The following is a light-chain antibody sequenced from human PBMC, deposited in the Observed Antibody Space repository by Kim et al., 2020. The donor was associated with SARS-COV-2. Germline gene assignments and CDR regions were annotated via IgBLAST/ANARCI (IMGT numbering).Light chain of an antibody. Sequence: SVSPGQTASITCSGDKVGDKYACWYQQKPGQSPVLVIYQDRKRPSGIPERFSGSNSGNTATLTISGTQAMDEADYYCQAWDSSTAVFGGGTQLTVL. CDR3: QAWDSSTAV. J-gene: IGLJ2*01. CDR1: KVGDKY. CDR2: QDR. V-gene: IGLV3-1*01.